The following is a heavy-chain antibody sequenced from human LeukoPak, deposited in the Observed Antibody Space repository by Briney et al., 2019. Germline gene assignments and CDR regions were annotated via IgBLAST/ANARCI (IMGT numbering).Heavy chain of an antibody. CDR2: ISYDGSNK. CDR1: GFTFSSYG. Sequence: PGGSLRLSCAASGFTFSSYGMHWVRQAPGKGLEWVAVISYDGSNKYYADSVKGRFTISRDNSKNTLYLQMNSLRAEDTAVYYCARAEREETLDGDIVVVVALDYWGQGTLVTVSS. V-gene: IGHV3-30*03. CDR3: ARAEREETLDGDIVVVVALDY. D-gene: IGHD2-15*01. J-gene: IGHJ4*02.